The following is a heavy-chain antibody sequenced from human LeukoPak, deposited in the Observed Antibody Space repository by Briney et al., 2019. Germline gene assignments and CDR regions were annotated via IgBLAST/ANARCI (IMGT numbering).Heavy chain of an antibody. V-gene: IGHV3-9*01. CDR1: GFTFDDYA. CDR3: AKDSTIFGVVNYYFDY. CDR2: ISWNSGSI. J-gene: IGHJ4*02. D-gene: IGHD3-3*01. Sequence: GGSLRLSCAASGFTFDDYAMHWVRRAPGKGLEWVSGISWNSGSIGYADSVKGRFTISRDNAKNSLYLQMNSLRAEDTALYYCAKDSTIFGVVNYYFDYWGQGTLVTVSS.